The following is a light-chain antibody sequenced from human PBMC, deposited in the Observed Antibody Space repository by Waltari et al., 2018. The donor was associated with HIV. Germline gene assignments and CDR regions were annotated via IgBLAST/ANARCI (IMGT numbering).Light chain of an antibody. CDR3: YSAADNNISF. V-gene: IGLV3-27*01. CDR2: KDS. Sequence: SFELTQPSSVSVSPGQTARITCSGDLLGKKYARWFQQKPGQAPLLVIYKDSERPSGIPERFSGSISGAQVEDEADYYCYSAADNNISFFGGGTKLTVL. CDR1: LLGKKY. J-gene: IGLJ2*01.